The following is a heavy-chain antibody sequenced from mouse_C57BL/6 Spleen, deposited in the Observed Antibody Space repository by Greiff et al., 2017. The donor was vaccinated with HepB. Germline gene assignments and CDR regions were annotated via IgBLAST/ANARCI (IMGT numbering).Heavy chain of an antibody. D-gene: IGHD4-1*01. Sequence: QVQLQQSGPGLVQPSQRLSITCTVSGFSLTSYGVHWVRQSPGKGLEWLGVIWSGGSTDYNAAFISSLSISKDNSKSQVFFKMNSLQADDTAIYYCATLTWGADYWGQGTTLTVSS. CDR3: ATLTWGADY. V-gene: IGHV2-2*01. CDR1: GFSLTSYG. J-gene: IGHJ2*01. CDR2: IWSGGST.